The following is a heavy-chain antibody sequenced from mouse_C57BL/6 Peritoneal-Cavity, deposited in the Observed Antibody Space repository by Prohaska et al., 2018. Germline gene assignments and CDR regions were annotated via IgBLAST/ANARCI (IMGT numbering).Heavy chain of an antibody. CDR2: INSAGIAI. J-gene: IGHJ1*03. CDR1: GFTFSGFW. Sequence: EVQLLETGGGLVQPGGSRGLSCEGSGFTFSGFWMSWVRQTPGKTLEWIGDINSAGIAINYAPSINDRLAILRAKDTRTLYLQKSYGRSEDTATDLCMSHGNCWYFDPWRIRTTVIV. D-gene: IGHD2-1*01. V-gene: IGHV11-2*01. CDR3: MSHGNCWYFDP.